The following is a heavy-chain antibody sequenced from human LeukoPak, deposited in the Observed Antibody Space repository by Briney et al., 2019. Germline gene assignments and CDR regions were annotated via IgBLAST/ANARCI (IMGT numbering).Heavy chain of an antibody. CDR3: ATDRGWRTSGYYLYYFEY. CDR1: GFIFTNYF. V-gene: IGHV3-7*01. CDR2: IKHDGSEE. J-gene: IGHJ4*02. Sequence: GGSLRLSCAASGFIFTNYFMSWVRQAPGKGLEWVASIKHDGSEEYYVDSVRGRFTISRDNTMNSLYLQMSSLRAEDTAVYYCATDRGWRTSGYYLYYFEYWGQGTLVTFFS. D-gene: IGHD3-3*01.